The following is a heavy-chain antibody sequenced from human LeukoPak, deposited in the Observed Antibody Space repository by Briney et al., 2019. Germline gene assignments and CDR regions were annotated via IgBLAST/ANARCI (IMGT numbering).Heavy chain of an antibody. CDR2: ISGSGGST. J-gene: IGHJ4*02. CDR1: GFTFSDYY. CDR3: AKGGELGGTINY. D-gene: IGHD1-1*01. Sequence: GGSLRLSCAASGFTFSDYYMTWIRQAPGKGLEWVSSISGSGGSTYYADSVKGRFTISRDNSKNTLYLQMNSLRAEDTAVYYCAKGGELGGTINYWGQGTLVTVSS. V-gene: IGHV3-23*01.